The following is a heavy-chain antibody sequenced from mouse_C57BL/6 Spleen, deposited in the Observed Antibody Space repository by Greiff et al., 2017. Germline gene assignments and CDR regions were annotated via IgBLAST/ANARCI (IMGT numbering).Heavy chain of an antibody. Sequence: EVKLVESGGGLVQPKGSLKLSCAASGFSFNTSAMNWVRQAPGKGLEWVARIRSKSNNYATYYADSVKDRFTISRDDSKSMLYLQMNNLRTEDTAMYYCARRDLWGYLDYWGQGTTVTVSS. CDR1: GFSFNTSA. CDR2: IRSKSNNYAT. V-gene: IGHV10-1*01. J-gene: IGHJ4*01. D-gene: IGHD6-1*01. CDR3: ARRDLWGYLDY.